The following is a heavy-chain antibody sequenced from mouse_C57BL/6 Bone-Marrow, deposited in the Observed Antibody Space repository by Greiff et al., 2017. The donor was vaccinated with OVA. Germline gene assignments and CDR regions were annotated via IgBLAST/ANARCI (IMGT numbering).Heavy chain of an antibody. D-gene: IGHD2-5*01. V-gene: IGHV1-59*01. J-gene: IGHJ3*01. CDR2: IDPSDSYT. CDR3: ARGYSNYVAWFAY. CDR1: GYTFTSYW. Sequence: QVQLKQPGAELVRPGTSVKLSCKASGYTFTSYWMHWVKQRPGQGLEWIGVIDPSDSYTNYNQKFKGKATLTVDTSSSTAYMQLSSLTSEDSAVYYCARGYSNYVAWFAYWGQGTLVTVSA.